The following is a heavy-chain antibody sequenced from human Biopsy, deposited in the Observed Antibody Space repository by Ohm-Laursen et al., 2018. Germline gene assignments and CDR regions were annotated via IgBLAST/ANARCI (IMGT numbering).Heavy chain of an antibody. CDR3: ARDYEVYAKTDCFDP. CDR1: GYTFTTYY. D-gene: IGHD2-8*01. CDR2: TSGYNDDT. J-gene: IGHJ5*02. Sequence: GASVKVSCKASGYTFTTYYIHWVRQAPGQGLEWMGWTSGYNDDTNYAQKFQGRLTMTTDTSTSTAYMELRSLRSDDTAVYFCARDYEVYAKTDCFDPWGQGTLVTVSS. V-gene: IGHV1-18*04.